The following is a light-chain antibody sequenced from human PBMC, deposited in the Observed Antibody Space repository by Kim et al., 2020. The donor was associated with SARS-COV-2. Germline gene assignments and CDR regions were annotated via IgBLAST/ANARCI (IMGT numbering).Light chain of an antibody. CDR1: QSIRNY. Sequence: EIVLTQSPATLSLSPGERATLSCRASQSIRNYLAWYQQKPGQAPRLLIYDASNRATGIPTRFSGSGSGTDFTLTISSLEPEDFALYYCQQRYSWPLTFGGGTKVDIK. V-gene: IGKV3-11*01. J-gene: IGKJ4*01. CDR2: DAS. CDR3: QQRYSWPLT.